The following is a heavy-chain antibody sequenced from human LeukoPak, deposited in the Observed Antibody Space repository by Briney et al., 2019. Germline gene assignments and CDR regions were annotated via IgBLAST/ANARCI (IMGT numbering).Heavy chain of an antibody. D-gene: IGHD1-14*01. CDR1: GLTFSTYT. CDR2: ISGNGGRT. CDR3: GKDFGRNLGGPGY. Sequence: PGGSLRLSCAASGLTFSTYTMAWVRQAPGGGLEWVSGISGNGGRTYYADSVKGRFAISRDDSKSTLYLQMNSLRGEDTAVYYCGKDFGRNLGGPGYWGRGTLVIVSS. J-gene: IGHJ4*02. V-gene: IGHV3-23*01.